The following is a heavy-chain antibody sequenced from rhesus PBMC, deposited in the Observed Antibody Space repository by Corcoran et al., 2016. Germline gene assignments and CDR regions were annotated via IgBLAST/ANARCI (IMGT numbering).Heavy chain of an antibody. J-gene: IGHJ5-2*02. CDR1: TYSISSSYS. D-gene: IGHD3-16*01. CDR3: VRDQDYYSGSYEYNSLDV. Sequence: QVQLQESGPGLVKTSETLPLTCIVSTYSISSSYSWGWIRQSPGQGLEDIGYVSGKKRINDYNPYRKSRITISNVTDRDQFSLRLASVTAADTAVYYYVRDQDYYSGSYEYNSLDVWGRGLLVTVSS. CDR2: VSGKKRIN. V-gene: IGHV4-99*02.